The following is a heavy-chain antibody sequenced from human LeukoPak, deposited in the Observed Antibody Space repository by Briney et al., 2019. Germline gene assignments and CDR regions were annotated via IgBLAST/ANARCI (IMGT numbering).Heavy chain of an antibody. V-gene: IGHV4-59*12. D-gene: IGHD6-19*01. CDR3: ARGSIPRNNSIAVAATERYYFDY. Sequence: SETLSLTCTVSGGSISSYYWSWIRQPPGKGLEWIGYIYYSGSTNYNPSLKSRVTISVDTSKNQFSLKLSSVTAADTAVYYCARGSIPRNNSIAVAATERYYFDYWGQGTLVTVSS. J-gene: IGHJ4*02. CDR2: IYYSGST. CDR1: GGSISSYY.